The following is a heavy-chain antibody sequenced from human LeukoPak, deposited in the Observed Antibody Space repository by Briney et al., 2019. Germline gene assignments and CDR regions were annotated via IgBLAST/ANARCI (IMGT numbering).Heavy chain of an antibody. CDR3: ARTSIAVAGPYYFDY. J-gene: IGHJ4*02. V-gene: IGHV2-70*01. Sequence: SGPALVKPTQTLTLTCTFSGFSLGTRGMCVRWIRQPPGKALEWLALIDWDDDKYYSTSLKTRLTISKDTSKNQVVLTMTNMDPVDTSTYYCARTSIAVAGPYYFDYWGQGSLVTVSS. CDR2: IDWDDDK. D-gene: IGHD6-19*01. CDR1: GFSLGTRGMC.